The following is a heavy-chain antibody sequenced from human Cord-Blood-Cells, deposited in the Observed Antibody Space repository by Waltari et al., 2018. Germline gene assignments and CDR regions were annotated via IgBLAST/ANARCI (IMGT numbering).Heavy chain of an antibody. J-gene: IGHJ4*02. D-gene: IGHD3-3*01. CDR3: AGNYDFWSGYYY. CDR2: INHSGNT. Sequence: QVQLQQWGAGLLKPSEILSLTCAVYGGSFSGYYWSWIRQPPGKGLEWIGEINHSGNTNYNPSLKSRVTISVDTSKNQFSLKLSSVTAADTAVYYCAGNYDFWSGYYYWGQGTLVTVSS. V-gene: IGHV4-34*01. CDR1: GGSFSGYY.